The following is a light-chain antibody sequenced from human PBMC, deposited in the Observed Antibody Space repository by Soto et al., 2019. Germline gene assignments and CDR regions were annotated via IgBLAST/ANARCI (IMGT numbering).Light chain of an antibody. J-gene: IGKJ2*01. CDR2: SAS. CDR3: QHSFRTPYS. V-gene: IGKV1-39*01. Sequence: DIQMTQSPSSLSASVGDRVTITCRASETINKNLNWYQQKPGQAPNLLIYSASDFQSGVTSRFSGSGSGTEFTLTISGLQPEDFATYYCQHSFRTPYSFGQGTDLEI. CDR1: ETINKN.